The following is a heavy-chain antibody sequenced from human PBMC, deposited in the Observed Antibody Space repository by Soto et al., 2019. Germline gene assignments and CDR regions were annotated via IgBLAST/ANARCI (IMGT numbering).Heavy chain of an antibody. J-gene: IGHJ4*02. D-gene: IGHD5-18*01. Sequence: SETLSLTCAVYGGSFSGYYWSWIRQPPGKGLEWIGEINHSGSTNYNPSLKSRVTISVDTSKNQFSLKLSSVTAADTALYYCARGRADTAMVLYYFDYWGQGTLVTVSS. CDR3: ARGRADTAMVLYYFDY. CDR1: GGSFSGYY. V-gene: IGHV4-34*01. CDR2: INHSGST.